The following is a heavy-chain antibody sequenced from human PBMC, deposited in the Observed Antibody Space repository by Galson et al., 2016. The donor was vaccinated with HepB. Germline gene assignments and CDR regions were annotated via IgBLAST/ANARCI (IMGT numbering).Heavy chain of an antibody. J-gene: IGHJ6*02. D-gene: IGHD4-17*01. CDR3: ARPFPDYAPIYYYGMDV. Sequence: SVKVSCKVSGGTFSNFALSWVRQAPGQGLEWMGGIIPVFDTKNYARKFQDRVTITADVSSKTAFMELRSLRSEDTAVYYCARPFPDYAPIYYYGMDVWGQGTTVTVSS. V-gene: IGHV1-69*13. CDR1: GGTFSNFA. CDR2: IIPVFDTK.